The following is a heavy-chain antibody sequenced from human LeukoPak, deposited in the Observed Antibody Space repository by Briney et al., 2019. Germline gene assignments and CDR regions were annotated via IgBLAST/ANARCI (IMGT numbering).Heavy chain of an antibody. J-gene: IGHJ4*02. CDR3: AREPTDSSGYYDY. CDR1: GDSVSSTSAA. CDR2: TYYRSKWYN. Sequence: SQTLPPPCAISGDSVSSTSAAWYCIRQSTSRGLVWMGRTYYRSKWYNDYAVSVKSRITINPDTSKNQFSLQLNSVTPEDTAVYYCAREPTDSSGYYDYWGQGTLVTVSS. V-gene: IGHV6-1*01. D-gene: IGHD3-22*01.